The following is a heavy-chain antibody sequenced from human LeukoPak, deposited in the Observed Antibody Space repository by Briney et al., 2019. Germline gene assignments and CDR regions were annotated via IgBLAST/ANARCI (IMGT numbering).Heavy chain of an antibody. CDR2: IYTSGST. D-gene: IGHD5-24*01. V-gene: IGHV4-61*02. J-gene: IGHJ4*02. Sequence: SETLFLTFTVSGGSIYSGSYYWSWIRQPAGKGLEWIGRIYTSGSTNYNPSLKSRVTISVDTSKNRFSLKLSSVTAADTAVYYCARDRRDGYNLYYFDLWGQGTLVTVSS. CDR3: ARDRRDGYNLYYFDL. CDR1: GGSIYSGSYY.